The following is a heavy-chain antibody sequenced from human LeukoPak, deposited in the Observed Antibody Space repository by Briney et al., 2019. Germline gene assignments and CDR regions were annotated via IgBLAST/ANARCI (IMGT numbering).Heavy chain of an antibody. Sequence: SETLSLTCAVYGGSFSGYYWSWIRQPPGKGLEWIGEINHSGSTNYNPSLKSRVTISVDTSKNQFSLKLSSVTAADTAVYYCAGRGWFGELFEDYWGQGTLVTVSS. D-gene: IGHD3-10*01. CDR2: INHSGST. V-gene: IGHV4-34*01. CDR3: AGRGWFGELFEDY. CDR1: GGSFSGYY. J-gene: IGHJ4*02.